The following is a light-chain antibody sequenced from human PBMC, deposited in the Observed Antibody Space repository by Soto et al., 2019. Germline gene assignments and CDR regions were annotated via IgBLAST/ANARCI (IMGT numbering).Light chain of an antibody. V-gene: IGKV1-5*03. CDR3: QQYNSYFWT. CDR1: QSISSW. CDR2: KAS. Sequence: SQMTHTPCPMSASVGDRVTLTCRASQSISSWLAWYQQKPGKAPKLLIYKASSLESGVPSRFSGSGSGTEFTLTISSLQPDDFATYYCQQYNSYFWTFGQGTKVDIK. J-gene: IGKJ1*01.